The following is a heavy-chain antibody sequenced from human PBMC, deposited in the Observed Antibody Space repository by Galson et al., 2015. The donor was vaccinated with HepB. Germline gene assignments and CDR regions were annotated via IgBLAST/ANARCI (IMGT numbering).Heavy chain of an antibody. CDR3: AKGGSLYGYDFDY. CDR1: GFIFDDYA. D-gene: IGHD5-12*01. Sequence: SLRLSCAASGFIFDDYAMQWVRHVPGKGLEWVSGITWNSGNMGYADSVKGRFTISRDNAKNSLYLQMNSLRGEDTALYYCAKGGSLYGYDFDYWGQGTLVTVSS. V-gene: IGHV3-9*01. CDR2: ITWNSGNM. J-gene: IGHJ4*02.